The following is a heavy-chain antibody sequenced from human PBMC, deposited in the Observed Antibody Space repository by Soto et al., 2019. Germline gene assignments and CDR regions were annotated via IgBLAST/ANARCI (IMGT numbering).Heavy chain of an antibody. V-gene: IGHV1-69*02. J-gene: IGHJ4*02. CDR3: AASYGSGSRAFDY. D-gene: IGHD3-10*01. Sequence: QVQLVQSGPEVKMPGSSVKVSCKASGDTFNSYTINWVRQAPGQGLQWMGRTIPILAMSNYALKFQGRVTITADKSPTTASMELSRLRSDDTAVYYCAASYGSGSRAFDYWGQGTLVTVSS. CDR2: TIPILAMS. CDR1: GDTFNSYT.